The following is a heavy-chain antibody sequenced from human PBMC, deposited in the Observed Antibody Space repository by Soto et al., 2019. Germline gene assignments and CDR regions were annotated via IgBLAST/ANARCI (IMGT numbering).Heavy chain of an antibody. CDR3: ARGWDFYYFDY. J-gene: IGHJ4*02. CDR1: GGSISSYY. Sequence: SETLSLTCTVSGGSISSYYWSWIRQPPGKGLEWIGYIYYSGSTNYNPSLKSRVTISVDTSKNQFSLKLSSVTAADTAVYYCARGWDFYYFDYWGQGTLVTVSS. D-gene: IGHD1-26*01. V-gene: IGHV4-59*01. CDR2: IYYSGST.